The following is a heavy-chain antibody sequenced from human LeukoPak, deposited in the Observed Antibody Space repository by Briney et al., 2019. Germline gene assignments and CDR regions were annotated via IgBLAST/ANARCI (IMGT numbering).Heavy chain of an antibody. D-gene: IGHD1-1*01. CDR3: ARSPGATWSFDY. CDR1: GFTFDTYS. CDR2: ISSSSSYI. J-gene: IGHJ4*02. V-gene: IGHV3-21*01. Sequence: GGTLRLSCAASGFTFDTYSMNWVRQAPGKGLEWVSSISSSSSYIYYADSVKGRFTISRDNAKNSLYMQMNSLRVEDTAVYYCARSPGATWSFDYWGRGILVTVSS.